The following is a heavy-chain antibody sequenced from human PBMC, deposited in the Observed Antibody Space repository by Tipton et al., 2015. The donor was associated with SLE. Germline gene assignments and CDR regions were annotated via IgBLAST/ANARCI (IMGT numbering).Heavy chain of an antibody. V-gene: IGHV4-4*09. CDR3: ARSHHDILEVDY. D-gene: IGHD3-9*01. CDR2: IYTSGST. Sequence: LRLSCTVSGGSISSYYWSWIRQPAGKGLEWIGYIYTSGSTNYNPSLKSRVTISVDTSKNQFSLKLTSVTAADTAVYYCARSHHDILEVDYWGQGTLVTVSS. J-gene: IGHJ4*02. CDR1: GGSISSYY.